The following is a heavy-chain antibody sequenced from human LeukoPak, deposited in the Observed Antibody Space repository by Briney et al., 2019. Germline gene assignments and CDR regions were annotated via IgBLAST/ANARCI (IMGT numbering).Heavy chain of an antibody. CDR1: GFTSTNYA. J-gene: IGHJ4*02. V-gene: IGHV3-23*01. CDR2: LIGSSGST. D-gene: IGHD5-12*01. CDR3: AIRAYDYIEIGYFDS. Sequence: GGSLRLSCAASGFTSTNYAMNWVRQAPGKGLEWVSVLIGSSGSTDYADSVKGRFTISRDNSKNTVFLQMNSLRAEDTAIYYCAIRAYDYIEIGYFDSWGQGTLVTVSS.